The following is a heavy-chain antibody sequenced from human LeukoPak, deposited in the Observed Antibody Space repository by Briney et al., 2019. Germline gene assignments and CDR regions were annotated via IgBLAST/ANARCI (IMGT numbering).Heavy chain of an antibody. J-gene: IGHJ4*02. CDR1: GFTFSSYW. Sequence: GGSLRLSCAASGFTFSSYWMSWVRQAPGKGLEWVANIKQDGSEKYYVDSVKGRFTISRDNAKNSLYLQMNSLRAEDTAVYYCARDWYYDYVWGSYRKKNDYWGQGTLATVSS. CDR2: IKQDGSEK. CDR3: ARDWYYDYVWGSYRKKNDY. D-gene: IGHD3-16*02. V-gene: IGHV3-7*01.